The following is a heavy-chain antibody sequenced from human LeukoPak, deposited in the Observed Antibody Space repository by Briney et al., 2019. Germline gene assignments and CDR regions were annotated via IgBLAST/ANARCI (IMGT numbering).Heavy chain of an antibody. CDR2: IYYDGSDK. CDR3: AKDQEKLGTADY. J-gene: IGHJ4*02. D-gene: IGHD1-1*01. V-gene: IGHV3-33*06. CDR1: GFTFNSYG. Sequence: PGRSLRLSCAASGFTFNSYGMHWVRQAPGKGLEWLAVIYYDGSDKFYGDSVKGRFTISRDNSKNTLYLQMNSLRAEDTAVYYCAKDQEKLGTADYWGQGTLVTVSS.